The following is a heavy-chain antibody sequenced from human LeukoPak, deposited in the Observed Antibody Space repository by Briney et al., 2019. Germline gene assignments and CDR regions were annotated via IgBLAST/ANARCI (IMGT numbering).Heavy chain of an antibody. Sequence: SVRVSCKASGGTFSSYAISWVRQAPGQGLEWMGGIIPIFGTANYAQKFQGRVTITADKSTSTAYMELSSLRSEDTAVYYCASYSGQLVPGWFDPWGQGTLVTVSS. CDR3: ASYSGQLVPGWFDP. CDR1: GGTFSSYA. D-gene: IGHD1-26*01. CDR2: IIPIFGTA. V-gene: IGHV1-69*06. J-gene: IGHJ5*02.